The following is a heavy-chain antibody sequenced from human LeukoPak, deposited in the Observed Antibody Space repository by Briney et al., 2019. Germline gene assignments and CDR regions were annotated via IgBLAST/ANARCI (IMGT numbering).Heavy chain of an antibody. V-gene: IGHV1-24*01. Sequence: ASVKVSCKVSGYTLTELSMHWVRQAPGKGLEWMGRFDPEDGETIYAQKFQGRVTMTEDTSTDTAYMELSSLRSEDTAVYYCATVRCSSTSCYPGFWFDPWGQGTLVTVSS. CDR1: GYTLTELS. D-gene: IGHD2-2*01. J-gene: IGHJ5*02. CDR3: ATVRCSSTSCYPGFWFDP. CDR2: FDPEDGET.